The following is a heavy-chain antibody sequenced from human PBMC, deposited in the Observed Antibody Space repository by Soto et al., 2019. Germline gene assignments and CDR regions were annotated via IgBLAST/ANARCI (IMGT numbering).Heavy chain of an antibody. Sequence: GGSLRLSCLASGFIFSESTIYWVRQVPGKGLEAISAVSTSGRSTYYADSVKDRFTISRDNSKNTLFLQMGSLRPEDTAIYYCVKQAHGLDGVAFDYWGQGTQGT. CDR3: VKQAHGLDGVAFDY. CDR2: VSTSGRST. V-gene: IGHV3-64D*06. J-gene: IGHJ4*02. CDR1: GFIFSEST. D-gene: IGHD2-15*01.